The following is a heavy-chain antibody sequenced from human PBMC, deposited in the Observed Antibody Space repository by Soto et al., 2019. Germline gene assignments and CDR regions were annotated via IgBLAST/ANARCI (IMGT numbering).Heavy chain of an antibody. V-gene: IGHV4-34*01. CDR3: ARVYGTWYYYGSGSVPTPLYYYYGMDV. Sequence: LSLTCAVYGGSFSGYYWSWIRQPPGKGLEWIGEINHSGSTNYNPSLKSRVTISVDTSKNQFSLKLSSVTAADTAVYYCARVYGTWYYYGSGSVPTPLYYYYGMDVWGQGTTVTVSS. CDR1: GGSFSGYY. J-gene: IGHJ6*02. CDR2: INHSGST. D-gene: IGHD3-10*01.